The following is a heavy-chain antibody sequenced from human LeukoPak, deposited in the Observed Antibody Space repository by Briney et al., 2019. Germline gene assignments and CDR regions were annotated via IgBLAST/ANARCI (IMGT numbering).Heavy chain of an antibody. CDR1: GYTFTSYG. D-gene: IGHD6-19*01. CDR3: ARDQYSSGWNIGGKIFTRDYYYYYMDV. V-gene: IGHV1-18*01. J-gene: IGHJ6*03. Sequence: ASVKVSCKASGYTFTSYGISWVRQAPGQGLEWMGWISAYNGNTNYAQKLQGRVTMTTDTSTSTAYMELRSLRSDDTAVYYCARDQYSSGWNIGGKIFTRDYYYYYMDVWGKGTTVTISS. CDR2: ISAYNGNT.